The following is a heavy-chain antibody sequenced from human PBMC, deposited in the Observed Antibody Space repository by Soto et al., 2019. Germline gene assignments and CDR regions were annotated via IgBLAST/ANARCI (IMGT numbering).Heavy chain of an antibody. V-gene: IGHV1-8*01. CDR2: MHPGHHQH. Sequence: GASVKVSCKTSGYPLTNYDIHWGRQATGQGLGWKGWMHPGHHQHVHTTKFRGRVTLSTDTSIRTTQLETGSPTSEDTAVYYCTKAPRGIIVAPYFRGQGTLVTVSS. CDR3: TKAPRGIIVAPYF. CDR1: GYPLTNYD. J-gene: IGHJ4*01. D-gene: IGHD1-20*01.